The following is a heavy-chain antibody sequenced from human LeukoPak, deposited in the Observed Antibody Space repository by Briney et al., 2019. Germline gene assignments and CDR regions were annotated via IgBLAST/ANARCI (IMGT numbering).Heavy chain of an antibody. CDR1: GFTFSSYA. Sequence: GGSLRLSCAASGFTFSSYAMHWVRQAPGKGLEWVSGISWNSGSIGYADSVKGRFTISRDNAKNSLYLQMNSLRAEDTALYYCAKGLGYGDYVYYFDYWGQGTLVTVSS. J-gene: IGHJ4*02. D-gene: IGHD4-17*01. V-gene: IGHV3-9*01. CDR2: ISWNSGSI. CDR3: AKGLGYGDYVYYFDY.